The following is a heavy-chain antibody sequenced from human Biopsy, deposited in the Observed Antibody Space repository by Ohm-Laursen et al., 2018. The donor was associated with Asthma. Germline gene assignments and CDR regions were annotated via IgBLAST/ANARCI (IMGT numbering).Heavy chain of an antibody. CDR1: GFTFSSYP. D-gene: IGHD6-6*01. J-gene: IGHJ2*01. CDR2: INSSSII. V-gene: IGHV3-21*01. Sequence: SLRLSCAASGFTFSSYPMNWVRQAPGKGLEWLSYINSSSIIYYADSVKGRFTISRDNAKNSLFLQVHGLRAEDTAVYFCARRSRESVSSPWYFDLWGRGTLVTVSS. CDR3: ARRSRESVSSPWYFDL.